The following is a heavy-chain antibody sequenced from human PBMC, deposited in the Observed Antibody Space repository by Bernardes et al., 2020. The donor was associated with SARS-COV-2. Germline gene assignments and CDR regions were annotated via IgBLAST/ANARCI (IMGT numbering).Heavy chain of an antibody. CDR1: GASIRGHY. CDR2: IYSSGHT. Sequence: SETLSLTCSVSGASIRGHYWSWIRQPAGKGLEWVGRIYSSGHTNYKPSLQSRVTMSIDTSKSQFSLTLISVTAADTAVYYCAKDYGDYQHGAFHIWGPGARVTVSS. CDR3: AKDYGDYQHGAFHI. D-gene: IGHD4-17*01. V-gene: IGHV4-4*07. J-gene: IGHJ3*02.